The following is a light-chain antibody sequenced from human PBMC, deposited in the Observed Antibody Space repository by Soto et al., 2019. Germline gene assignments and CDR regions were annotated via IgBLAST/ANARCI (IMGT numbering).Light chain of an antibody. Sequence: SALTQPASVSGSPGQSITISCTGTSSDVGSYNLVSWYQQHPGKAPKLMIYEVSKRPSGVSNRFSGSKSGNTASLTISGLQAEDEADYYCCSYAGSSTDVFGTGTQLTVL. CDR2: EVS. CDR1: SSDVGSYNL. CDR3: CSYAGSSTDV. V-gene: IGLV2-23*02. J-gene: IGLJ1*01.